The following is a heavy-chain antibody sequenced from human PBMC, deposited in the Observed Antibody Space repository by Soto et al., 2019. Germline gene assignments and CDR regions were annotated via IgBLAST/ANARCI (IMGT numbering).Heavy chain of an antibody. V-gene: IGHV3-33*01. J-gene: IGHJ6*02. Sequence: WIRQHPGKGLEWVAVIWYDGSNKYYADSVKGRFTISRDNSKNTLYLQMNSLRAEDTAVYYCARDALRASGMDAWGQGTTVTVSS. D-gene: IGHD3-16*01. CDR2: IWYDGSNK. CDR3: ARDALRASGMDA.